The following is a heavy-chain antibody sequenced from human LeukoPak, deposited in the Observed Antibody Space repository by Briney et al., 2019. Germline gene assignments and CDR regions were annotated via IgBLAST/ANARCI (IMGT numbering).Heavy chain of an antibody. CDR3: ASGGYSYGFDY. CDR2: IYHNGNT. D-gene: IGHD5-18*01. Sequence: SQTLSLTCAVSGGSISSGGYSWSWIRQPPGKGLEWIGYIYHNGNTYYSPSLKSRVTISVDRSKNQLSLRLSSVTAADTAMYYCASGGYSYGFDYWGQGTLVTVSS. J-gene: IGHJ4*02. V-gene: IGHV4-30-2*01. CDR1: GGSISSGGYS.